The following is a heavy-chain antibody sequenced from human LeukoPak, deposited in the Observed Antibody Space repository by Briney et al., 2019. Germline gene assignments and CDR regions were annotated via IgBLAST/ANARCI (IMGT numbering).Heavy chain of an antibody. CDR1: GFTFASYA. V-gene: IGHV3-23*01. CDR3: AKLGHGGYYSYMDV. J-gene: IGHJ6*03. Sequence: PGGSLRLSCAVSGFTFASYAMTWVRQAPGKGLESVSSISTDGTTYYAHSVKGRFTLSRDNSKNTLYLQMSSLRAEDTAVYYCAKLGHGGYYSYMDVWGKGTTVTVSS. D-gene: IGHD3-16*01. CDR2: ISTDGTT.